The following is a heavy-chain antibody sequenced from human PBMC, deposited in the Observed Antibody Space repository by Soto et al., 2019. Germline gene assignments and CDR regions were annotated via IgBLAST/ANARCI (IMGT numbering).Heavy chain of an antibody. CDR2: NYYSGIT. Sequence: QVQLQESGPGLVKPSQTLSLTCTVSGGSISSGGYYWTWIRQHPGQGLEWIGYNYYSGITYYNPSLTSRATSALNTSKNPYSLKLISLTAADTAVYYCDRGSSIAGHYYGMDVWGQGTTVTVSS. CDR3: DRGSSIAGHYYGMDV. J-gene: IGHJ6*02. D-gene: IGHD6-6*01. V-gene: IGHV4-31*03. CDR1: GGSISSGGYY.